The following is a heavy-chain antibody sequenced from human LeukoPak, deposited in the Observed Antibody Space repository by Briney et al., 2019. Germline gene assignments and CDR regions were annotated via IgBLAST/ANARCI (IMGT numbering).Heavy chain of an antibody. CDR1: GYTFTDYY. Sequence: ASVKVSCKASGYTFTDYYIHWVRQAPGQGLEWMGWLNPNSGGTNYAQKFQGRVTMTRDTSISTAYMELSRLRSDDTAVYYCARDIVMVTYWFDPWGQGTLVTVSS. D-gene: IGHD5-18*01. CDR3: ARDIVMVTYWFDP. V-gene: IGHV1-2*02. J-gene: IGHJ5*02. CDR2: LNPNSGGT.